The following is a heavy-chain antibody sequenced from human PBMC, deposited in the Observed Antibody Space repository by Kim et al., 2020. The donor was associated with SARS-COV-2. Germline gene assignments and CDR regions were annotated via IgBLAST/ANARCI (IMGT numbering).Heavy chain of an antibody. J-gene: IGHJ6*02. V-gene: IGHV3-53*01. CDR1: GFTVSSNY. D-gene: IGHD3-3*01. CDR2: IYSGGST. Sequence: GGSLRLSCAASGFTVSSNYMSWVRQAPGKGLEWVSVIYSGGSTYYADSVKGRFTISTDNSKNTLYLQMNSLRAEDTAVYYCATEYDFWSGYYPQFYYYGMDVWGQGTTVTVSS. CDR3: ATEYDFWSGYYPQFYYYGMDV.